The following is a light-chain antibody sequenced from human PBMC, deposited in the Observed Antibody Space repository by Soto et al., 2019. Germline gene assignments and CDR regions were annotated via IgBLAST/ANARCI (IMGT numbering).Light chain of an antibody. CDR1: TLGSKF. V-gene: IGLV3-1*01. J-gene: IGLJ2*01. CDR2: EDT. Sequence: SYELTPPPSVSVSPGQTANITCSGNTLGSKFVFWYQQKAGQSPMVVIYEDTKRPSGIPERFSGSNSGNTATLTISGTQAMDEADFYCQAWDSGTVVFGGGTKVTVL. CDR3: QAWDSGTVV.